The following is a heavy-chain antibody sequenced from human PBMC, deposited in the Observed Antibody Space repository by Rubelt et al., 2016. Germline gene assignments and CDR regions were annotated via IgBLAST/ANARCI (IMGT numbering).Heavy chain of an antibody. D-gene: IGHD6-25*01. V-gene: IGHV3-23*01. CDR2: ISGSGGTT. CDR3: ARSHPSGGMDV. J-gene: IGHJ6*02. CDR1: GFTFYTYA. Sequence: EVQLLESGGGLVQPGGSLRLSCAASGFTFYTYAMTWVRQAPGKGLGWVSSISGSGGTTYYAESVKGRFTISRDRSKSTLYLQRSSRRAEDTAVYYRARSHPSGGMDVWGQGTTVTVSS.